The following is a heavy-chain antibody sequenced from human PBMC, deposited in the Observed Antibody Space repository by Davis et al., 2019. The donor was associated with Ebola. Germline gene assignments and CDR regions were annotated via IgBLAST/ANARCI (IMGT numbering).Heavy chain of an antibody. Sequence: ASVKVSCKASGYRFTSYYMHWVRQAPGQGLEWMGIINPITGGTRYAQNFQVRVNMTRDTSTSTVYMELSSLRSEDTAVYYCAREGGRYYDSSGYIFDIWGQGTMVKVSS. CDR3: AREGGRYYDSSGYIFDI. CDR1: GYRFTSYY. V-gene: IGHV1-46*01. CDR2: INPITGGT. D-gene: IGHD3-22*01. J-gene: IGHJ3*02.